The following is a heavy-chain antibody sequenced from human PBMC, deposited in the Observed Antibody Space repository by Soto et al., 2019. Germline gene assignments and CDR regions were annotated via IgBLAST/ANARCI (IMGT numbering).Heavy chain of an antibody. CDR3: ARDYVVRGVIEPPDY. V-gene: IGHV1-18*01. CDR1: GYTFTSYG. CDR2: ISAYNGNT. J-gene: IGHJ4*02. Sequence: ASVKVSCKASGYTFTSYGISWVRQAPGQGLEWMGWISAYNGNTNYAQKLQGRVTMTTDTSTSTAYMELRSLRSDDTAVYYCARDYVVRGVIEPPDYWGQGTLVTVSS. D-gene: IGHD3-10*01.